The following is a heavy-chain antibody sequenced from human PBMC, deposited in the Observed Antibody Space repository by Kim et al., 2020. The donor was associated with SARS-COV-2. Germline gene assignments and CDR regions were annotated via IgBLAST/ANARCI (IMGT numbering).Heavy chain of an antibody. CDR3: AKGGGSGTYSGDY. Sequence: ADAGKGRFTISRDNGASSLYLQMNRLRPEDTALYYCAKGGGSGTYSGDYWGQGTLVTVSS. J-gene: IGHJ4*02. D-gene: IGHD3-10*01. V-gene: IGHV3-9*01.